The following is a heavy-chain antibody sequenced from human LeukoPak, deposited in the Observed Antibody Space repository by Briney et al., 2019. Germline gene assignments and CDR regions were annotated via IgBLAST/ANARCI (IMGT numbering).Heavy chain of an antibody. CDR1: GFTFSSYG. CDR3: ARGHGLVFDY. V-gene: IGHV3-33*01. D-gene: IGHD3/OR15-3a*01. CDR2: IWYDGSNK. Sequence: GGSLRLSCAASGFTFSSYGMHWVRQAPGKGLEWVAVIWYDGSNKYYADSVKGRFTISRDNSKNTLYLQMNSLRAEDTAVYYCARGHGLVFDYWAREPWSPSPQ. J-gene: IGHJ4*02.